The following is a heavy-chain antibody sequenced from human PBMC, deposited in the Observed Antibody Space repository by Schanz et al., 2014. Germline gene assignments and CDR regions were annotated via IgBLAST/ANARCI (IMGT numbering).Heavy chain of an antibody. Sequence: QVLLQESGPGVVKPSGTLSLTCAVSGGSIISSTWWGWVRQPPGKGLEGIGEIYHNGDTSFNPSLKSRATMSVDKSKKEFSLSLPPLTAADTALYYCVRGVGAWEQRIFDYWGKGTLVTVSS. CDR3: VRGVGAWEQRIFDY. V-gene: IGHV4-4*02. CDR2: IYHNGDT. CDR1: GGSIISSTW. J-gene: IGHJ4*02. D-gene: IGHD1-26*01.